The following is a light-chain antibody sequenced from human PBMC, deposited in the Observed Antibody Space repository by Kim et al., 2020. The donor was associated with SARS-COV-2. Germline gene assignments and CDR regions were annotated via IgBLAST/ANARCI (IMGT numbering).Light chain of an antibody. CDR2: SNT. V-gene: IGLV1-47*02. Sequence: QTITRSSAGGWSKTGNHYVYWYQALPGPAPKLLISSNTQRPTGVPDRFSGSESSTTASLAISGLRSEDEADYYCAAWDDSLRAWVFGGGTQLTAL. CDR3: AAWDDSLRAWV. J-gene: IGLJ3*02. CDR1: WSKTGNHY.